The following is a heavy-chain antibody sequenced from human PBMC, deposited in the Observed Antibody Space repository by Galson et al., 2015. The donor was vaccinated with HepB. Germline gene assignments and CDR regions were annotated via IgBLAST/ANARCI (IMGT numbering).Heavy chain of an antibody. CDR1: GYTFTDYY. D-gene: IGHD4-23*01. CDR2: ISPFNSNT. CDR3: ARDGMGGNSYSFYGMDV. J-gene: IGHJ6*02. Sequence: SVKVSCKVSGYTFTDYYMHWVQQAPGKGLEWMGWISPFNSNTNYAQKLQGRVTMTTDRSTNTAYMELRSLRSDDTAVYFCARDGMGGNSYSFYGMDVWGQGTTVTVSS. V-gene: IGHV1-18*04.